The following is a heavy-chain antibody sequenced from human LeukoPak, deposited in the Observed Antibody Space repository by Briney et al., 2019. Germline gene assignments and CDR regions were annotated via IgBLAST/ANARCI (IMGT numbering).Heavy chain of an antibody. D-gene: IGHD2-21*01. Sequence: PSETLSLTCTVSGGSISSYYWSWIRQPPGKGLEWIGYIYYSGSTNYNPSLKSRVTISVDTSKNQFSLKLSSVTAADTAVYYCARVVDFPTTFDYWGQGTLVTVSS. CDR2: IYYSGST. CDR1: GGSISSYY. J-gene: IGHJ4*02. CDR3: ARVVDFPTTFDY. V-gene: IGHV4-59*08.